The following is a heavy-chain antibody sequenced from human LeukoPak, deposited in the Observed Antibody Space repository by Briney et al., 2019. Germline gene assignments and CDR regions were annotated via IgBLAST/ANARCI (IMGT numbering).Heavy chain of an antibody. CDR2: VRYDENNE. Sequence: GGSLRLSCAASGFTFRNYGLHWVRQAPGKGLEWVAVVRYDENNEFYGNSVKGRFTISGDSSKNTLYLQMNSLRAEDTAVYYCARERGAYWGQGTLVTVSS. D-gene: IGHD1-26*01. V-gene: IGHV3-33*01. CDR3: ARERGAY. CDR1: GFTFRNYG. J-gene: IGHJ4*02.